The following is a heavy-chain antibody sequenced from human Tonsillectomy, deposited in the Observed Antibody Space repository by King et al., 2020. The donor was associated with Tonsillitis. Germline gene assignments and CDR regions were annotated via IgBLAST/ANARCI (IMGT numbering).Heavy chain of an antibody. J-gene: IGHJ4*02. CDR2: IRSKANSYAT. CDR1: GFTFSGSA. V-gene: IGHV3-73*02. Sequence: VQLVESGGGLVQPGGSLKLSCAASGFTFSGSAIHWVRQVSGKGLEWVGRIRSKANSYATLYAASVNGRFTISRDDSKNTAYLQMNSLKTEDTAVYYCSRLSGGSDSDFWGQGTLVTVSS. D-gene: IGHD3-10*01. CDR3: SRLSGGSDSDF.